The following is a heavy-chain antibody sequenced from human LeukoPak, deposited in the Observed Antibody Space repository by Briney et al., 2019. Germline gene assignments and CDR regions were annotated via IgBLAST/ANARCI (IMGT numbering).Heavy chain of an antibody. CDR2: IGWNSGYI. Sequence: PGRSLRLSCAASGFTFDDYAMHWVRQAPGKGLEWVSGIGWNSGYIGYADSVKGRFTISRDNAKNSLYLQMNSLRAEDTAFYYCVKDIGLYGSGSYYDYWGQGTLVTVSS. CDR3: VKDIGLYGSGSYYDY. J-gene: IGHJ4*02. V-gene: IGHV3-9*01. CDR1: GFTFDDYA. D-gene: IGHD3-10*01.